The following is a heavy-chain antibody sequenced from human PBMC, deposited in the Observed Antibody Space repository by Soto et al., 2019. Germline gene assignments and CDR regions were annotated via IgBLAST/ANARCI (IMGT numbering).Heavy chain of an antibody. CDR1: GYTFNKYG. CDR3: ARGRGVVVPAGTPDAFDV. Sequence: QAPLVQSGGEVKRPGASVKVSCKASGYTFNKYGFNWVRQAPGQGLEWMGRISAYNDYTNFAQTFQGRVTLTTDASTNTAYMELKILRSDDTAIYYCARGRGVVVPAGTPDAFDVWGQGTMVTVSS. J-gene: IGHJ3*01. CDR2: ISAYNDYT. V-gene: IGHV1-18*01. D-gene: IGHD6-13*01.